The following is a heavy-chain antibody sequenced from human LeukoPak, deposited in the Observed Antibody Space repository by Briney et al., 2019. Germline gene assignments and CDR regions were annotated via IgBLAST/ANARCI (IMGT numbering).Heavy chain of an antibody. D-gene: IGHD2-21*01. Sequence: PGGSLRLSCAASGFTFSSYGMSWVRQAPGKGLEWVSSISSSSSYRYYEESVKGRFSISRDNARNSLYLQMNSLRAEDTAVYYCARDSPNEAILWWSIDYWGQGTLVTVSS. V-gene: IGHV3-21*01. CDR3: ARDSPNEAILWWSIDY. CDR2: ISSSSSYR. CDR1: GFTFSSYG. J-gene: IGHJ4*02.